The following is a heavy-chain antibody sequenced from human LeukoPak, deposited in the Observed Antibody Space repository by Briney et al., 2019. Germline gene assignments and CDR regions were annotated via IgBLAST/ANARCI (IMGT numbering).Heavy chain of an antibody. J-gene: IGHJ4*02. Sequence: GALRLSCEASGFTFGSFAMYWVRQAPGKGLDWIAGIFGSGGSPHYADSVKGRFTISRDNSKNTVYLQINSLRAEDTAVYYCGKTTAGYSSGQKPAWPVDYWGQGTLVTVSS. CDR2: IFGSGGSP. CDR3: GKTTAGYSSGQKPAWPVDY. D-gene: IGHD5-18*01. CDR1: GFTFGSFA. V-gene: IGHV3-23*01.